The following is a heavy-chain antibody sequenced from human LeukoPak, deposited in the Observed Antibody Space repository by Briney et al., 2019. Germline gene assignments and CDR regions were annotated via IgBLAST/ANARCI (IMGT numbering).Heavy chain of an antibody. Sequence: SETLSLTCTVSGGSISSYYWSWIRQLPGKGLEWIGYIYYSGSTNYNPSLKSRVTISVDTSKNQFSLKLSSVTAADTAVYYCARGGYSGSYYTLGYWGQGTLVTVSS. J-gene: IGHJ4*02. V-gene: IGHV4-59*01. D-gene: IGHD1-26*01. CDR3: ARGGYSGSYYTLGY. CDR1: GGSISSYY. CDR2: IYYSGST.